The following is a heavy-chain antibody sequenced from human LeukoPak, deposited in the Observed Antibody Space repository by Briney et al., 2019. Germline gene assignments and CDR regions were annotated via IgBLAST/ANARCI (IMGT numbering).Heavy chain of an antibody. Sequence: SETLSLTCTVSGGSISSSSYYWSWIRQPAGKGLEWIGRIYTSGSTNYNPSLKSRVTMSVDTSKNQFSLKLSSVTAADTAVYYCAASVAGVVYYYYYYMDVWGKGTTVTVSS. CDR1: GGSISSSSYY. CDR3: AASVAGVVYYYYYYMDV. CDR2: IYTSGST. D-gene: IGHD6-19*01. V-gene: IGHV4-61*02. J-gene: IGHJ6*03.